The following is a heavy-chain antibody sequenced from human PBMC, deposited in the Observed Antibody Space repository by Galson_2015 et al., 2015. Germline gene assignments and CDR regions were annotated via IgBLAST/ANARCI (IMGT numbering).Heavy chain of an antibody. CDR1: GFTFDDYA. CDR3: AKDRDDYGDYSFDY. Sequence: SLRLSCAASGFTFDDYAMHWVRQAPGKGLEWVSGISWNSGSIGYADSVKGRFTISRDNAKNSLYLQMNSLRAEDTALYYCAKDRDDYGDYSFDYWGQGTLVTVSS. V-gene: IGHV3-9*01. CDR2: ISWNSGSI. D-gene: IGHD4-17*01. J-gene: IGHJ4*02.